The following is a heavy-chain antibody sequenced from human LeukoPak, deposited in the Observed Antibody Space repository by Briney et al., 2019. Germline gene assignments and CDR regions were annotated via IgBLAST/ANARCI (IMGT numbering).Heavy chain of an antibody. CDR2: IWYDGSNK. V-gene: IGHV3-33*01. CDR1: GFTFSSYV. J-gene: IGHJ4*02. D-gene: IGHD6-19*01. CDR3: ARDRAVAATEGFDY. Sequence: GRSLRLSCAVSGFTFSSYVMHWVRQAPGKGLEWVAVIWYDGSNKYYADSVKGRFTISRDNSKNTLYLQMNSLRAEDTAVYYCARDRAVAATEGFDYWGQGTLVTVSS.